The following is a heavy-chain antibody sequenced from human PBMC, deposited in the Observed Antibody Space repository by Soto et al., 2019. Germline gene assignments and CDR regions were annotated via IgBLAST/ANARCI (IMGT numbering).Heavy chain of an antibody. Sequence: QVQLEQSGAEVKKPGSSVKVSCKASGGTFSSYTISWVRQAPGQGREWRGRIIPIIGIANYAQKFQGRVTIDADKSTSTAYTELSSLRSEDTAVYYCARGYINHLWGFAYFDYWGKGTLVTVSS. J-gene: IGHJ4*02. CDR3: ARGYINHLWGFAYFDY. CDR1: GGTFSSYT. V-gene: IGHV1-69*02. D-gene: IGHD4-4*01. CDR2: IIPIIGIA.